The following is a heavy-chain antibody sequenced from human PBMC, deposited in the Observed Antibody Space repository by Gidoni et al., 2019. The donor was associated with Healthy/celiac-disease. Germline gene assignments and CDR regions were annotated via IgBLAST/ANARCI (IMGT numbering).Heavy chain of an antibody. CDR2: IYSGGST. CDR1: GFTVSSNY. Sequence: EVQLVESGGGVVQPGVSLSLSCAASGFTVSSNYMSWVRQAPGKGLECVSVIYSGGSTYYADSVKGRFTISRDNSKNTLYLQMNSLRAEDTAVYYCARDVDRGSGYFDYWGQGTLVTVSS. J-gene: IGHJ4*02. D-gene: IGHD2-21*01. V-gene: IGHV3-66*02. CDR3: ARDVDRGSGYFDY.